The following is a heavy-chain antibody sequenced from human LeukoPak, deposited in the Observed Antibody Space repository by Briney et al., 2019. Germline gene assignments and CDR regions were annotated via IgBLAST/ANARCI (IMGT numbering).Heavy chain of an antibody. CDR1: NYSITSGYF. J-gene: IGHJ4*02. V-gene: IGHV4-38-2*02. Sequence: ESLSLTCAVSNYSITSGYFWGWIRQPPGKGLEWIESIYHSGTTYYNPSLRNRVTLFVDTSKNQFSLKLTSLTAADTAVYYCARDGVFHDSDGYSFDYWGQGTLVSASS. CDR3: ARDGVFHDSDGYSFDY. D-gene: IGHD3-22*01. CDR2: IYHSGTT.